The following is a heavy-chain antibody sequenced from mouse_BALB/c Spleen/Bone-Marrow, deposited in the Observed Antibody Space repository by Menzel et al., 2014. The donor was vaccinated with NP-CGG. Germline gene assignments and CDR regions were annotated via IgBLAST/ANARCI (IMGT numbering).Heavy chain of an antibody. D-gene: IGHD2-4*01. CDR3: VRQNYDYSMDY. CDR1: GFTFNTYA. V-gene: IGHV10-1*02. Sequence: EVQLVESGGGLVQPKGSLKLSCAASGFTFNTYAVNWVRQAPGKGLEWVARIRSKSNNYATYYADSVKDRFTISRDDSQSMLYLQMNNLKTEDTAMYYCVRQNYDYSMDYWGQGTSGTVSS. J-gene: IGHJ4*01. CDR2: IRSKSNNYAT.